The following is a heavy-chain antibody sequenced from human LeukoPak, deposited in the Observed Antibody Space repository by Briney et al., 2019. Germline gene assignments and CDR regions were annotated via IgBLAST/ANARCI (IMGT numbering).Heavy chain of an antibody. D-gene: IGHD3-3*01. V-gene: IGHV4-39*07. Sequence: ASETLSLTCTVSGGSVSNGSYYWSWIRQPPGKGLEWIGEINHSGSTNYNPSLKSRVTISVDTSKNQFSLKLSSVTAADTAVYYCARGGSSSYDFWSGYCGPSLDYWGQGTLVTVSS. CDR3: ARGGSSSYDFWSGYCGPSLDY. J-gene: IGHJ4*02. CDR1: GGSVSNGSYY. CDR2: INHSGST.